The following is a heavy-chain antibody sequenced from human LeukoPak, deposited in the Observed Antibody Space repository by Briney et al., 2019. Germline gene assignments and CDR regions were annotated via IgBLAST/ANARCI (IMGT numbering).Heavy chain of an antibody. CDR3: ARDADYGDYLDAFDI. V-gene: IGHV4-59*01. Sequence: SSETLSLTCTVSGGSISSYYWSWIRQPPGKGLEWIGYIYYSGSTNYNPSLKSRVTISADTSKNQFSLKLSSVTAADTAVYYCARDADYGDYLDAFDIWGQGTMVTVSS. J-gene: IGHJ3*02. CDR2: IYYSGST. D-gene: IGHD4-17*01. CDR1: GGSISSYY.